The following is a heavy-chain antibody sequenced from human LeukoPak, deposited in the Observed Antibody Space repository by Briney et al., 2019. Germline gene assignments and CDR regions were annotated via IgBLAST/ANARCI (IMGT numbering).Heavy chain of an antibody. D-gene: IGHD2-21*01. V-gene: IGHV1-18*01. CDR1: GYTFTSYG. CDR2: ISAYNGNT. CDR3: ARSYSPQDDDAFDT. Sequence: ASVKVSCKASGYTFTSYGISWVRQAPGQGLEWMGWISAYNGNTNYAQKLQGRVTMTTDTSTSTAYMELRSLRSDDTAVYYCARSYSPQDDDAFDTWGQGTMVTVSS. J-gene: IGHJ3*02.